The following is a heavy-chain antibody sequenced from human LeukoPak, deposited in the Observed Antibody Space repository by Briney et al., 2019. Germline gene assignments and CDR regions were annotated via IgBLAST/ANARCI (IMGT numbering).Heavy chain of an antibody. D-gene: IGHD2-15*01. CDR1: GYSFTNYW. J-gene: IGHJ4*02. V-gene: IGHV5-51*01. CDR2: IYPGGSDP. CDR3: ARHVREDTRFLDY. Sequence: GESLKISCTGSGYSFTNYWIGWVRQMPGKGLEWMGIIYPGGSDPRYSPSFQGQVTISADKSISTAYLQWSSLKTSDTAIYYGARHVREDTRFLDYWGLGTLVTVSS.